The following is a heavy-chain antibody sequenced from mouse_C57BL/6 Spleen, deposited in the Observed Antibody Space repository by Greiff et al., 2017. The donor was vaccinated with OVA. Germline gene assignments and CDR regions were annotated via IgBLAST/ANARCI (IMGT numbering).Heavy chain of an antibody. J-gene: IGHJ2*01. Sequence: QVQLQQSGAELVRPGTSVKVSCKASGYAFTNYLIEWVKQRPGQGLEWIGVINPGSGGTNYNEKFKGKATLTADKSSSTAYMQLSSLTSEDSAVYFCARGAYDGYSDYWGQGTTLTVSS. CDR2: INPGSGGT. CDR1: GYAFTNYL. D-gene: IGHD2-3*01. CDR3: ARGAYDGYSDY. V-gene: IGHV1-54*01.